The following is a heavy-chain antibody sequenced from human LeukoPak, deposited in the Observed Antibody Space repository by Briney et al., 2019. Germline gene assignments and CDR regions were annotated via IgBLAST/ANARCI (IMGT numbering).Heavy chain of an antibody. Sequence: GASVKLSCKPSGYTFTSYDVNWVRQATGQGVEWMGWVNPNSGHTGYAQKFQGGVTMTTNTSISTAYMELSSLRSEDTAVYYCARGAPGSYCSGGSCPYFDYWGQGTLVSVSS. CDR1: GYTFTSYD. V-gene: IGHV1-8*01. D-gene: IGHD2-15*01. CDR2: VNPNSGHT. CDR3: ARGAPGSYCSGGSCPYFDY. J-gene: IGHJ4*02.